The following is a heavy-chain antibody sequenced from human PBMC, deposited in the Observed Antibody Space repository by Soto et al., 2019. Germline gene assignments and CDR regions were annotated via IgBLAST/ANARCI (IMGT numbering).Heavy chain of an antibody. CDR2: ISSGSSYI. Sequence: DVQLEESGGGRVKPGGSLRLSCVASEFTFRVYSMNWVRQAPGKGLEWVSSISSGSSYIYYADSVKGRFTISRDNDKSSLFLHMNSLRVDDTAVYYCARDRVKIGGGYHHYYDIHIWGQATTVPVSS. D-gene: IGHD3-16*02. J-gene: IGHJ6*02. CDR1: EFTFRVYS. V-gene: IGHV3-21*02. CDR3: ARDRVKIGGGYHHYYDIHI.